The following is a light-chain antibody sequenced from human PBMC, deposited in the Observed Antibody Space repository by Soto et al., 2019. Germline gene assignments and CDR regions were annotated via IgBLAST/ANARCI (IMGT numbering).Light chain of an antibody. CDR3: QVWDSTSDHVV. J-gene: IGLJ2*01. Sequence: SYELTQPPSVSVAPGQTATIACGGNNIGIKSVHWYQQKPGQAPVVVVHDDRDRPSGIPERFSGSNSGNTATLTISRVEAGDEADYYCQVWDSTSDHVVFGGGTQLTVL. CDR2: DDR. CDR1: NIGIKS. V-gene: IGLV3-21*02.